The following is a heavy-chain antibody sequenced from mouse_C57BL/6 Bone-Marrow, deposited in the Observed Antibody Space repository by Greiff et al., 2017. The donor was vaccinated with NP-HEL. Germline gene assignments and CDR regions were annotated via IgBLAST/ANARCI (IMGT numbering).Heavy chain of an antibody. CDR3: VRQNTVVVQDYAMDY. J-gene: IGHJ4*01. D-gene: IGHD1-1*01. CDR1: GFSFNTYA. Sequence: EVQLVESGGGLVQPKGSLKLSCAASGFSFNTYAMNWVRQAPGKGLEWVARIRSKSNNYATYYADSVKDRFTISRDDSESMLYLQMNNLKTEDTAMYYCVRQNTVVVQDYAMDYWGQGTSVTVSS. V-gene: IGHV10-1*01. CDR2: IRSKSNNYAT.